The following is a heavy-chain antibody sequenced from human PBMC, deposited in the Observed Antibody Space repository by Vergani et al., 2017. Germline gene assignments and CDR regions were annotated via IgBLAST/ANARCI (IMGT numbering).Heavy chain of an antibody. CDR1: GFIFDSNG. V-gene: IGHV3-20*04. CDR2: INWNGDNT. CDR3: AREAGSGFDDYLDY. Sequence: EVKLVESGGGLVRPGGSLRLSCAGNGFIFDSNGMSWVRQVPGKGLEWVSGINWNGDNTGYADSVKGGFTISRDNAKNSLYLQMNSLRVEDTALSYCAREAGSGFDDYLDYWGQGTLGTVAS. J-gene: IGHJ4*02. D-gene: IGHD6-19*01.